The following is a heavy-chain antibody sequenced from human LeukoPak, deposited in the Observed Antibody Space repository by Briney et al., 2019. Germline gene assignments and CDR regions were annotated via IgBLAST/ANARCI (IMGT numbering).Heavy chain of an antibody. D-gene: IGHD3-10*01. Sequence: PGGSLRLSCAASGFTFTDYSMSWLRQAPGKGLEWVSTIRKTGGDTYYADPVMDRFTISRDISKNTLYLEMDSLTTEDTAVYYCARGGHSTWFDPWGQGTLVAVSS. V-gene: IGHV3-23*01. J-gene: IGHJ5*02. CDR1: GFTFTDYS. CDR3: ARGGHSTWFDP. CDR2: IRKTGGDT.